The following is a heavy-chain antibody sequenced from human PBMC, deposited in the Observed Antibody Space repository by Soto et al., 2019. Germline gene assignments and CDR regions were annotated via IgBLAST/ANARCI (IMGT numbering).Heavy chain of an antibody. J-gene: IGHJ4*02. D-gene: IGHD3-9*01. CDR1: GFPFSSYW. Sequence: EVQLVESGGDLVQRGGSLRLSCAASGFPFSSYWMHWVRHTPGKGLDWVARISGDGVTTYYADSVTGRFTVARDNAKNTLSVQIRGLRAEDTAVYYCAREYYGLLTGYYTDYWGQGTLVSVSS. CDR2: ISGDGVTT. CDR3: AREYYGLLTGYYTDY. V-gene: IGHV3-74*01.